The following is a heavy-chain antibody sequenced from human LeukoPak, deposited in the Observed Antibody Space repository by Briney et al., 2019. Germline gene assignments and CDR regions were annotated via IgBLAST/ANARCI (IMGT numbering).Heavy chain of an antibody. D-gene: IGHD5-24*01. Sequence: SETLSLTCTVSGGSISSSSYYWGWIRQPPGKGLEWIGSIYYSGSTYYNPSLKSRVTISVDTSKNQFSLKLSSVTAADTAVYYCAGGRWLQFSRYWGQGTLVTVSS. CDR2: IYYSGST. J-gene: IGHJ4*02. CDR3: AGGRWLQFSRY. CDR1: GGSISSSSYY. V-gene: IGHV4-39*07.